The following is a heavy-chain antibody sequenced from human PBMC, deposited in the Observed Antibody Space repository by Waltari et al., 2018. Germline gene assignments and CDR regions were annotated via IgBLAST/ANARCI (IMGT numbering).Heavy chain of an antibody. V-gene: IGHV3-23*01. CDR3: GKGRALAVARTGSF. CDR2: ISGSGDDT. D-gene: IGHD6-13*01. Sequence: EVQLLESGGCLVHPGGSLRLSGAALGSPLATLRITWVRQAPGKGLQFVSSISGSGDDTYYADSVRGRFTISRDNSKNTVYLQLNNVRAEDTAFYYCGKGRALAVARTGSFWGQGTLVTVAS. CDR1: GSPLATLR. J-gene: IGHJ4*02.